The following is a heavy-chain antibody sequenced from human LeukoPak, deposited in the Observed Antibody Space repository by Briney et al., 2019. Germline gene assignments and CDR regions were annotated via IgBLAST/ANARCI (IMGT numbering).Heavy chain of an antibody. J-gene: IGHJ5*02. CDR2: IYYSGST. V-gene: IGHV4-39*01. D-gene: IGHD3-10*01. Sequence: HPSETLSLTCTVSGGSISSYYWGWIRQPPGKGLEWIGSIYYSGSTYYNPSLKSRVTISVDTSKNQFSLKLSSVTAADTAVYYCARHRYGAAMVREYNWFDPWGQGTLVTVSS. CDR1: GGSISSYY. CDR3: ARHRYGAAMVREYNWFDP.